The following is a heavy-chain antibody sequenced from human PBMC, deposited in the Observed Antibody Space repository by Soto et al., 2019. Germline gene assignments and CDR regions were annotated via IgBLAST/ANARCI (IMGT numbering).Heavy chain of an antibody. V-gene: IGHV3-15*07. J-gene: IGHJ6*02. D-gene: IGHD6-13*01. CDR1: GFTFSNAW. Sequence: PGGSLRLSCAASGFTFSNAWMNWVRQAPGKGLEWVGRIKSRTDGGTTDYAAPVKGRFTISRDDSKNTLYLQVNSPKTEDTAVYYCTTDLSARSWPADYYYYGMDVWGQGTTVTVSS. CDR2: IKSRTDGGTT. CDR3: TTDLSARSWPADYYYYGMDV.